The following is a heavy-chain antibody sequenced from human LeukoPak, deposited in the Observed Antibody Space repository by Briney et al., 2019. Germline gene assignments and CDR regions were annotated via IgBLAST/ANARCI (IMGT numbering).Heavy chain of an antibody. D-gene: IGHD2-15*01. CDR1: GLTFRNYA. J-gene: IGHJ4*02. CDR2: ICANDGNT. Sequence: GGSLRLSCAASGLTFRNYAMSWVRQAPGKGLGWVSVICANDGNTYYADAVKGRFTISRDNSKDTLYLQMDSLRAEDTAVYYCAKGSGSSCYSPCDYWGQGILVTVSS. V-gene: IGHV3-23*01. CDR3: AKGSGSSCYSPCDY.